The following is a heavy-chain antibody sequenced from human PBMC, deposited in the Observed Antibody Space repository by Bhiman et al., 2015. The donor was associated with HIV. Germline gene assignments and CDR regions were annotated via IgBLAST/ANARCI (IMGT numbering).Heavy chain of an antibody. CDR1: GFTFSSFS. J-gene: IGHJ6*02. D-gene: IGHD2-15*01. CDR3: ARVVQDIVVVVAAGRGMDV. CDR2: ISSSSRYI. Sequence: EVQLVESGGGLVKPGGSLRLSCAASGFTFSSFSMNWVRQAPGKGLEWVSSISSSSRYIYYADSVKGRFTISRDNAKNSLYLQMNSLRAEDTAVYYCARVVQDIVVVVAAGRGMDVWGQGTTVTVSS. V-gene: IGHV3-21*03.